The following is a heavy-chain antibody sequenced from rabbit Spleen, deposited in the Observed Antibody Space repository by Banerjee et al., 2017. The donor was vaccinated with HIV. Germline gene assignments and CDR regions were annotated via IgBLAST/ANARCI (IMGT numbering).Heavy chain of an antibody. CDR1: GIDFSRGYD. CDR3: ARADTGWYLISRLDL. Sequence: QSLEESGGDLVKPGASLTLTCKASGIDFSRGYDMCWVRQAPGKGLEWIACIYTGSSGSTYYANWAKGRFTITRSTSLNTVTLQLNSLTAADTATYFCARADTGWYLISRLDLWGPGTLVTVS. J-gene: IGHJ3*01. CDR2: IYTGSSGST. D-gene: IGHD7-1*01. V-gene: IGHV1S40*01.